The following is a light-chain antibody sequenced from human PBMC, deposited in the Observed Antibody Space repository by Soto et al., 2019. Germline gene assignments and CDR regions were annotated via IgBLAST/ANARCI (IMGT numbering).Light chain of an antibody. J-gene: IGLJ1*01. CDR3: AAWDDSLNVYV. CDR1: SSNIGRNT. Sequence: QSVLTQPPSASGTPGQRVTISCSGSSSNIGRNTVNWYQQLPGTAPKLLIYSSDQRPSGVPDRSSGSKSGTSASLAISGLQSEDEAYYDCAAWDDSLNVYVFGTGTKLTVL. CDR2: SSD. V-gene: IGLV1-44*01.